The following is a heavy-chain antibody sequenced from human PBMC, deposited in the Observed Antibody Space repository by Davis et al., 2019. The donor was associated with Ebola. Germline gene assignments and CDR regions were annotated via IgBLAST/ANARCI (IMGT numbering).Heavy chain of an antibody. D-gene: IGHD6-13*01. J-gene: IGHJ4*02. CDR3: TRDRDSSSCIDY. Sequence: GSLRLSCTTSGFTFGDYAMGWVRQAPGKGLEWVGFIRSKAYGGTIQYDGSVKGRFIISRDDSKSTAYLQMNSLKAEDTALYYCTRDRDSSSCIDYWGQGALVTVSS. CDR2: IRSKAYGGTI. V-gene: IGHV3-49*04. CDR1: GFTFGDYA.